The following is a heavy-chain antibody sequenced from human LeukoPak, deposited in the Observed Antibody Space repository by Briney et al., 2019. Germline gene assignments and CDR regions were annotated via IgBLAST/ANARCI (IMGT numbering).Heavy chain of an antibody. V-gene: IGHV1-69*13. D-gene: IGHD3-10*01. CDR1: GGTCSSYA. CDR2: ITPIFGTA. J-gene: IGHJ4*02. CDR3: ARAETDHYYFDY. Sequence: SVKVSCKASGGTCSSYAISWVRQAPGQGLEWMGGITPIFGTANYAQKFQGRVTITADESTSTAYMELSSLRSEDTAVYYCARAETDHYYFDYLGQGILVTVSS.